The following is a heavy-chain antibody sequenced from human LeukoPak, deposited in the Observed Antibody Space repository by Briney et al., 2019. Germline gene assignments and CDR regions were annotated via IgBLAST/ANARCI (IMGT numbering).Heavy chain of an antibody. Sequence: SQTLSLTYTVSGGSISSGRYYWRWLRQPAGKGLEWIGRIYTSGSTNYNPSLKSRVTISVDTSKNQFSLKLSSVTAADTAVYYCARAPVADEPGGDYWGEGTLVTVSS. CDR2: IYTSGST. V-gene: IGHV4-61*02. CDR3: ARAPVADEPGGDY. CDR1: GGSISSGRYY. D-gene: IGHD6-19*01. J-gene: IGHJ4*02.